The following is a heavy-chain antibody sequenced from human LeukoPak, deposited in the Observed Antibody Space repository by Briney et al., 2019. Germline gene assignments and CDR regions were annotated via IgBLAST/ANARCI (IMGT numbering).Heavy chain of an antibody. CDR3: ARWVAIGGMDV. CDR2: IYYSGST. CDR1: GGSISSGGYY. D-gene: IGHD2-15*01. J-gene: IGHJ6*02. Sequence: PSETLSLTCTVSGGSISSGGYYWSWIGQHPGKGLEWIGYIYYSGSTYYNPSLKSRVTISVDTSKNQFSLKLSSVTAADTAVYYCARWVAIGGMDVWGQGTTVTVSS. V-gene: IGHV4-31*03.